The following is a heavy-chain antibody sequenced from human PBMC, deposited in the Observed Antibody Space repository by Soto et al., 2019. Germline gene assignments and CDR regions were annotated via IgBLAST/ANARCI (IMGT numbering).Heavy chain of an antibody. D-gene: IGHD3-10*01. Sequence: QVQLVESGGGLVKPGGSLRLSCAASGFTFSDYYMSWIRQAPGKGLEWVSDISSSGSTIYYADSVKGRFTISRDNAKNSQYLQMNSLRAEDTAVYYCARDRGCIWRAASPYYYYMDVWGKGTTVTVSS. V-gene: IGHV3-11*01. J-gene: IGHJ6*03. CDR1: GFTFSDYY. CDR2: ISSSGSTI. CDR3: ARDRGCIWRAASPYYYYMDV.